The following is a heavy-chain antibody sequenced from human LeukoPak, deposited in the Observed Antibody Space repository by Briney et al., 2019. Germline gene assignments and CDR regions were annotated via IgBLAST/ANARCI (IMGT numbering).Heavy chain of an antibody. CDR3: ANLSPPFVSSGYSN. CDR2: FDPEDGET. D-gene: IGHD3-22*01. CDR1: GYTLTELS. Sequence: ASVKVSCTVSGYTLTELSMHWVRQAPGKGLEWMGGFDPEDGETIHAQKFQGRVTMTEDTSTDTAYMELSSLRSEDTAVYYCANLSPPFVSSGYSNWGQGTLVTVSS. V-gene: IGHV1-24*01. J-gene: IGHJ4*02.